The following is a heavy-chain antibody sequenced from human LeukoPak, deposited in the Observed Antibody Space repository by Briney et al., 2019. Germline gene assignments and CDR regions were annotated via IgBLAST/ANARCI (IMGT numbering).Heavy chain of an antibody. D-gene: IGHD2-2*01. Sequence: GGSLRLSCAASGFTFTKYWMTWVRQAPGKGLEWVANIKQDGSEKFYVDSVKGRFTISRDNAKNSLALQINSLGAEDTAVYYCARGLDCRSTSCYLDNSGQGTLVTVSS. V-gene: IGHV3-7*01. CDR3: ARGLDCRSTSCYLDN. CDR2: IKQDGSEK. CDR1: GFTFTKYW. J-gene: IGHJ4*02.